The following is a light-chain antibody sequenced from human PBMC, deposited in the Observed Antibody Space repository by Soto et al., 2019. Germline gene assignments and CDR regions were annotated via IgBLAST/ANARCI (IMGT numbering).Light chain of an antibody. CDR2: DVN. CDR1: GSDVGSYNS. V-gene: IGLV2-14*03. CDR3: SSCTTSTSYV. J-gene: IGLJ1*01. Sequence: QLVLTQPASVSGSPGQAIALSCTGTGSDVGSYNSVSWYQQYPGKAPQLMIHDVNNRPSGISDRFSGSKSGNTASLTISGLPAEDEADYYCSSCTTSTSYVFGTGTKVTVL.